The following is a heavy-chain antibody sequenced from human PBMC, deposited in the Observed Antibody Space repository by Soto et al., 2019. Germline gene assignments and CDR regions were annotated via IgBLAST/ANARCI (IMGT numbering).Heavy chain of an antibody. CDR3: AKALSVEPNNYYHYHMDV. D-gene: IGHD1-1*01. CDR2: ISGSSGNT. J-gene: IGHJ6*03. Sequence: EVQLLDSGGGLVQPGGSLRLSCAASGFTFNNYAMSWVRQAPGKGLEWVSLISGSSGNTYYADSVKGRFTISRDNSKNTLYLQMNTLRAEDTAVYYCAKALSVEPNNYYHYHMDVWGKGTTVTVSS. CDR1: GFTFNNYA. V-gene: IGHV3-23*01.